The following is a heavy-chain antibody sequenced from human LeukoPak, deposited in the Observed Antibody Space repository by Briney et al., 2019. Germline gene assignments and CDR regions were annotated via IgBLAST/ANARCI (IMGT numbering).Heavy chain of an antibody. CDR1: GYTFTSYD. V-gene: IGHV1-8*01. J-gene: IGHJ6*03. D-gene: IGHD3-3*01. CDR3: AGGCKYYDFWSGSYYYYMDV. CDR2: MNPNSGNT. Sequence: ASVKVSCKASGYTFTSYDINWVRQATGQGLEWMGWMNPNSGNTGYAQKFQGRVTMTRNTSISTAYMELSSLRSEDTAVYYCAGGCKYYDFWSGSYYYYMDVWGKGTTVTVSS.